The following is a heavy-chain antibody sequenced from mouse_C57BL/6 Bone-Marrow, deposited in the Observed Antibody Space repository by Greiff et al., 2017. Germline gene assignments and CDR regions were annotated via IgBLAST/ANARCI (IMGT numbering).Heavy chain of an antibody. Sequence: VQLKESGAELVRPGASVTLSCKASGYTFTDYEMHWVKQTPVHGLEWIGAIDPESGGTAYNQKFKGKAILTADKSSSTAYMELRSLTSEDSAVYYCTGPDWYFDVWGTGTTVTVSS. CDR2: IDPESGGT. J-gene: IGHJ1*03. V-gene: IGHV1-15*01. CDR1: GYTFTDYE. CDR3: TGPDWYFDV.